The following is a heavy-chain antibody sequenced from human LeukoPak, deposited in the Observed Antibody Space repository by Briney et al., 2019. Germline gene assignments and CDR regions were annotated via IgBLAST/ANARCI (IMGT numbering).Heavy chain of an antibody. J-gene: IGHJ5*02. CDR3: ARQTSFVRRGLRLMGHWSDP. CDR2: IYYSGST. D-gene: IGHD5-12*01. CDR1: GGSISSSSYY. Sequence: PSETLSLTCTVSGGSISSSSYYWGWIRQPPGKGLEWIGSIYYSGSTYYNPSLKSRVTISVDTSKNQFSLKLSSVTAADTAVYYCARQTSFVRRGLRLMGHWSDPWGQGTLVTVSS. V-gene: IGHV4-39*01.